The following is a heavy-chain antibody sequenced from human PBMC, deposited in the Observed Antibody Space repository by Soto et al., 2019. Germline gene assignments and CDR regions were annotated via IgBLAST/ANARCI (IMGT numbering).Heavy chain of an antibody. J-gene: IGHJ5*02. Sequence: SETLSLTCSVSGGSISSDYCYWGWIRQPPGKGLEWSGDISHSGSTNYNPSRTSRVTISVATSQNQFALKLSSVTAADAAVYYCARSNAGRESNGFDWFGPWG. V-gene: IGHV4-39*06. CDR1: GGSISSDYCY. CDR2: ISHSGST. CDR3: ARSNAGRESNGFDWFGP. D-gene: IGHD2-8*01.